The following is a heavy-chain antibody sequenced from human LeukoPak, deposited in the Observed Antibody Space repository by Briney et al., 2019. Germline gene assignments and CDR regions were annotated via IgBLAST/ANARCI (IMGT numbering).Heavy chain of an antibody. CDR3: ARDGGIVGATTYLNY. V-gene: IGHV1-2*02. J-gene: IGHJ4*02. D-gene: IGHD1-26*01. CDR1: GYTFTGYY. CDR2: INPNSGGT. Sequence: GASVKVSCKASGYTFTGYYMHWVRQAPGQGLEWMGWINPNSGGTNYAQKFQGRVTMTRDTSISTAYMELSRLRSDDTAVYYCARDGGIVGATTYLNYWGQGTLVTVSS.